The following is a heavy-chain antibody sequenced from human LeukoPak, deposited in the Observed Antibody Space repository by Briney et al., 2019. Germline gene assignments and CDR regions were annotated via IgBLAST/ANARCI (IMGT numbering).Heavy chain of an antibody. Sequence: ASVKVSCKASGYTFTSYYMHWVRQAPGQGLEWMGIINPSGGSTTYAQKFQGRVTMTRDTSTSTVYMELSSLRSEDTAVYYCAGVQYYYGSGSYGFFDSWGQGTLVTVSS. CDR3: AGVQYYYGSGSYGFFDS. J-gene: IGHJ4*02. CDR1: GYTFTSYY. CDR2: INPSGGST. V-gene: IGHV1-46*01. D-gene: IGHD3-10*01.